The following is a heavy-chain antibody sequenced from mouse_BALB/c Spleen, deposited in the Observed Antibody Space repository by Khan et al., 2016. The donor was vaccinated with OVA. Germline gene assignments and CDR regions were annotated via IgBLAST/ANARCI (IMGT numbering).Heavy chain of an antibody. V-gene: IGHV3-8*02. CDR3: ARWNYRYDGYFDY. D-gene: IGHD2-14*01. CDR2: ISSSDST. J-gene: IGHJ2*01. Sequence: EVQLQESGPSLVKPSQTLSLTCSVTGDSITSGYWNWIRKFPGNKLEYMGYISSSDSTFYNPSLKSRISITRPTSKNQYYLQLNSVTTEDTATYYCARWNYRYDGYFDYWGQGTTLTVSS. CDR1: GDSITSGY.